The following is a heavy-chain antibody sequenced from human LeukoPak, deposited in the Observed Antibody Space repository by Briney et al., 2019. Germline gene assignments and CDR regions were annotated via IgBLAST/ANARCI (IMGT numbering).Heavy chain of an antibody. J-gene: IGHJ6*03. D-gene: IGHD5-12*01. V-gene: IGHV4-61*02. CDR2: IYTSGKT. CDR3: ARTTEGYAGGPGYSYYYYMDV. Sequence: SETLSLTCTVSGGSISSGSYYWTWIRQPAGKGLELIGRIYTSGKTNYNPSLKSRVTISVDTSKNQFSLKLRSVTAADTAVYYCARTTEGYAGGPGYSYYYYMDVWGKGTTVTISS. CDR1: GGSISSGSYY.